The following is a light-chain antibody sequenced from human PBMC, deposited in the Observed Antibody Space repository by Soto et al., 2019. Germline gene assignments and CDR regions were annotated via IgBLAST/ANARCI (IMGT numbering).Light chain of an antibody. CDR2: DAS. J-gene: IGKJ4*01. Sequence: DIRMTQSPSSLSASVGDRVTITCEASQDISNYLNWYQQKPGKAPKLLIYDASNLETGVPSRLSGSGYGTDFTLTISSMKHEDIETYYCQQYDNLTLTFGGGTKVDIK. CDR3: QQYDNLTLT. CDR1: QDISNY. V-gene: IGKV1-33*01.